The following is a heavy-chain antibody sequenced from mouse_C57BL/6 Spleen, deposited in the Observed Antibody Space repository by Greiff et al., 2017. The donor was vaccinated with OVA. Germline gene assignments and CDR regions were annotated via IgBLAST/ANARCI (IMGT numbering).Heavy chain of an antibody. D-gene: IGHD2-10*01. J-gene: IGHJ4*01. CDR1: GYAFTNYL. CDR2: INPGSGGT. Sequence: VQLQQSGAELVRPGTSVKVSCKASGYAFTNYLIEWVKQRPGQGLEWIGVINPGSGGTTYNEKFKGKATLTADKSSSTAYMQLSSLTSEDSAVYFCARWSLLDYALDCRGKGTSVTASS. V-gene: IGHV1-54*01. CDR3: ARWSLLDYALDC.